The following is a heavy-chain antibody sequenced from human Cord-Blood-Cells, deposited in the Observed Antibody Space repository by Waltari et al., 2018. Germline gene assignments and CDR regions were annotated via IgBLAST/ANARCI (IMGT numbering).Heavy chain of an antibody. Sequence: EVQLVESGGGLVQPGGSLRHSCSASGFTFSSHWMHWVRQAPGKGLVWVSRINSDGSSTSYADSVKGRFTISRDNAKNTLYLQMNSLRAEDTAVYYCARAGSRGAFDIWGQGTMVTVSS. J-gene: IGHJ3*02. CDR3: ARAGSRGAFDI. CDR1: GFTFSSHW. V-gene: IGHV3-74*01. CDR2: INSDGSST.